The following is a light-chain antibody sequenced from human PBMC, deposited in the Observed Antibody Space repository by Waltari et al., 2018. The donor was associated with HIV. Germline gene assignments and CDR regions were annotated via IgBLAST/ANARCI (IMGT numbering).Light chain of an antibody. V-gene: IGKV3-11*01. CDR1: QSVSSY. CDR3: QQRSNWSRT. CDR2: DAS. J-gene: IGKJ1*01. Sequence: EIVLTQSPATLSLSPGERATLSCRASQSVSSYLAWYQQKPGQAPRLLIYDASNRATGIPARFSGSGSGTDFTLTISSLEPEDFAVYYCQQRSNWSRTFGQGTKVEFK.